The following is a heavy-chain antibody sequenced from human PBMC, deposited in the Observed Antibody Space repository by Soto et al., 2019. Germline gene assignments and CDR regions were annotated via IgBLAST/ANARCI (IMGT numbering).Heavy chain of an antibody. J-gene: IGHJ6*02. V-gene: IGHV3-21*01. CDR2: ISSSSRYI. CDR1: GFTFSSDS. Sequence: EVQLVETGGGLVKPGGSLRLSCAAAGFTFSSDSMNWVRQAPGKGLEWLSSISSSSRYIYYADSVNGRFTISRDNAKNARYLQMNSLRAEDTAVYYCAIALTLGVWGQGTTVTVSS. CDR3: AIALTLGV.